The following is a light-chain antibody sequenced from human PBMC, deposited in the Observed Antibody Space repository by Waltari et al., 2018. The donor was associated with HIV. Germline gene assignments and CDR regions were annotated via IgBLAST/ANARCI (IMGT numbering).Light chain of an antibody. Sequence: QSVLTQPPSVSATPGQTVTISCSGVNSNIGSNFVSSYQPLPGTAPKLLIIDNNQRPSGIPDRSSGSKSGASATLHIAGLQTGDEAEYYCGTWDSSLSVGVFGGGTKVTVL. CDR1: NSNIGSNF. V-gene: IGLV1-51*01. J-gene: IGLJ3*02. CDR2: DNN. CDR3: GTWDSSLSVGV.